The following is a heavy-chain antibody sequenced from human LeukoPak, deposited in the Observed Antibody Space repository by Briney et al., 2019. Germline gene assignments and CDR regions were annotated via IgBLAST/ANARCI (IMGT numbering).Heavy chain of an antibody. CDR3: ARQIGYSGYGFTTGFDP. V-gene: IGHV4-59*01. CDR1: GGSISSYY. CDR2: IYYSGST. D-gene: IGHD5-12*01. Sequence: SETLSLTCTVSGGSISSYYWSWIRQPPGKGLEWIGYIYYSGSTNYNPSLKSRVTISVDTSKNQFSLKLSSVTAADTAVYYCARQIGYSGYGFTTGFDPWGQGTLVTVSS. J-gene: IGHJ5*02.